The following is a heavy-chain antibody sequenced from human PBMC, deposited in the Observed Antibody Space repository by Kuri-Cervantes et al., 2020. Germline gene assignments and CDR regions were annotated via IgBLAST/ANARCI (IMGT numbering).Heavy chain of an antibody. V-gene: IGHV4-30-4*01. CDR3: ARGIAAAGTGWFDP. CDR1: GGSISSGDYY. Sequence: SETLSLTCTVSGGSISSGDYYWSWIRQPPGKGLEWIGYIYYSGSTYYNPSLKSRVTISVDTSKNQFSLKLSSVTAADTAVYYCARGIAAAGTGWFDPWGQGTLVTVSS. D-gene: IGHD6-13*01. CDR2: IYYSGST. J-gene: IGHJ5*02.